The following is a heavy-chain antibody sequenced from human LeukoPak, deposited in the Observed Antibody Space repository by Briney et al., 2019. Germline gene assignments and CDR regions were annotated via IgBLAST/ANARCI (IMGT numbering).Heavy chain of an antibody. D-gene: IGHD3-9*01. J-gene: IGHJ6*02. V-gene: IGHV3-11*01. CDR3: ARSIGLTGGGVDV. CDR2: ITDSGNTI. CDR1: GFTFSDYN. Sequence: PGGSLRLSCAASGFTFSDYNMNWIRQAPGKGLEWISYITDSGNTIHYADSVKGRFTISRDNAKNALYLQMNSLRAEDTAVYYCARSIGLTGGGVDVWGQGTTVTVSS.